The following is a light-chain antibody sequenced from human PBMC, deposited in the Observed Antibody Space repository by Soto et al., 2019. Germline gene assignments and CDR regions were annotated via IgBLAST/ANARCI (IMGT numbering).Light chain of an antibody. CDR1: RSINTY. V-gene: IGKV3-11*01. Sequence: ETVLTQSPATLSLSPVERATLSCRPSRSINTYLSRYQQKPGQAPSLLISEALNTATGIPATFSGSGSGTHFTLTLSSLEPEDFAVYYCQQRNNWPLTFGGGTKVDIK. CDR3: QQRNNWPLT. CDR2: EAL. J-gene: IGKJ4*02.